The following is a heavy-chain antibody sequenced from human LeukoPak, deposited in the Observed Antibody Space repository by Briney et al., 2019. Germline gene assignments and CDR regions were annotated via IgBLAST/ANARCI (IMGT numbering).Heavy chain of an antibody. CDR2: ISYDGSNK. CDR1: GFTFSSYA. Sequence: GGSLRLSCAASGFTFSSYAMHWVRQAPGKGLEWVAVISYDGSNKYYADSVKGRFTISRDNSKNTLYLQMNSLRAEDTAVYYCARGFSAVAGTRIDYWGQGTLVTVSS. CDR3: ARGFSAVAGTRIDY. J-gene: IGHJ4*02. V-gene: IGHV3-30*04. D-gene: IGHD6-19*01.